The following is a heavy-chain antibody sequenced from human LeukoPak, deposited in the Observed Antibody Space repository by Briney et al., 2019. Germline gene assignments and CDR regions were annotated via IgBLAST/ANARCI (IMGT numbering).Heavy chain of an antibody. CDR2: ISAYNGNT. J-gene: IGHJ3*02. V-gene: IGHV1-18*01. D-gene: IGHD7-27*01. CDR3: ARDLGRESTDAFDI. CDR1: GYTFTSHG. Sequence: ASVKVSCKASGYTFTSHGISWVRQAPGQGLEWMGWISAYNGNTNYAQKLQGRVTMTTDTSTSTAYMELRSLRSDDTAVYYCARDLGRESTDAFDIWGQGTMVTVSS.